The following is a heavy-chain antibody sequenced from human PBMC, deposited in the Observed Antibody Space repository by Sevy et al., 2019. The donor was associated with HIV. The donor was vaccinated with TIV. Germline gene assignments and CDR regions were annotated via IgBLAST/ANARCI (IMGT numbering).Heavy chain of an antibody. J-gene: IGHJ4*02. CDR2: ISYDASVK. CDR1: GFTFSTYA. D-gene: IGHD6-19*01. Sequence: GGSLRLSCAASGFTFSTYAMHWVRQAPGKGLEAVAVISYDASVKFYANSVKGRFTISRDNSKNTLDLQMNSLRDEKTAVYYGVGELSDSTRNGSPLDYWGQGTLVTVSS. V-gene: IGHV3-30-3*01. CDR3: VGELSDSTRNGSPLDY.